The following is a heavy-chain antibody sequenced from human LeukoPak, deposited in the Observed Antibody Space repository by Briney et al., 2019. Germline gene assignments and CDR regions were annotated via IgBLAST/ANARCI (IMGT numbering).Heavy chain of an antibody. Sequence: SETLSLTCTVSGGSIGTYYWSWIRQSPGKGLEWIGYIYVTGTRYNPYLQSRVTVSVDTSRNQFFLKMSSVTAADTAVYYCARHIGGGIEDMDVWGKGTKVTVSS. D-gene: IGHD3-16*02. J-gene: IGHJ6*03. CDR2: IYVTGT. CDR1: GGSIGTYY. V-gene: IGHV4-59*08. CDR3: ARHIGGGIEDMDV.